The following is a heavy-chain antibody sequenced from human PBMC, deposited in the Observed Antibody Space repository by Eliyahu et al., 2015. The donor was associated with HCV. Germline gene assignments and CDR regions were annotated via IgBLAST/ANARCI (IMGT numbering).Heavy chain of an antibody. CDR1: ELTFSSYN. CDR2: ISSSSGFI. V-gene: IGHV3-48*01. CDR3: ARSLTGNTGALDI. Sequence: EVQLMESGGDLVQPGGSLRLSCAASELTFSSYNMNWVRQAPGKGLEWISNISSSSGFIYYADSVKGRFTISRDNAKNSLYLQMSNLRAEDTAVYYCARSLTGNTGALDIWGQGTMVTVSS. J-gene: IGHJ3*02. D-gene: IGHD1-7*01.